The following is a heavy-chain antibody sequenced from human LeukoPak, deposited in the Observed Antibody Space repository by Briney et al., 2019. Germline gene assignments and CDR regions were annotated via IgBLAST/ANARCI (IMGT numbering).Heavy chain of an antibody. Sequence: SETLSLTCAVYGGSFSGYYWSWIRQPPGKGLEWIGEINHSGSTNYNPSLKSRVTISVDTSKNQFSLKLSSVTAADTAVYYCAGYFCCSSCPSGFFDYWGQGNLVNVSS. J-gene: IGHJ4*02. CDR3: AGYFCCSSCPSGFFDY. D-gene: IGHD2-2*01. V-gene: IGHV4-34*01. CDR2: INHSGST. CDR1: GGSFSGYY.